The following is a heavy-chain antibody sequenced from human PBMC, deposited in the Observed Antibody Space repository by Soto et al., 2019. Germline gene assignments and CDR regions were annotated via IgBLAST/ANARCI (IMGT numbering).Heavy chain of an antibody. CDR3: AYDLYYYDSSGYYDY. D-gene: IGHD3-22*01. J-gene: IGHJ4*02. CDR1: GYTFTSYG. CDR2: ISAYNGNT. V-gene: IGHV1-18*01. Sequence: GASVKVSCKASGYTFTSYGISWVRQAPGQGLEWMGWISAYNGNTNYAQKLQGRVTMTTDTSTSTAYMELRSLRSDDTAVYYCAYDLYYYDSSGYYDYWGQGTLVTVSS.